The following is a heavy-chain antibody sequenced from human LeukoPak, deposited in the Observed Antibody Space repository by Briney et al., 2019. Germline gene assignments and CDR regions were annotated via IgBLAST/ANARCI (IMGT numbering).Heavy chain of an antibody. V-gene: IGHV3-21*01. CDR2: ISSSSSYI. J-gene: IGHJ4*02. D-gene: IGHD7-27*01. CDR3: AGRTGAYY. Sequence: PGGSLRLSCAASGFTVSSNYMSWVRQAPGKGLEWVSSISSSSSYIYYADSVKGRFTISRDNAKNSLYLQMNSLRAEDTAVYYCAGRTGAYYWGQGTLVTVSS. CDR1: GFTVSSNY.